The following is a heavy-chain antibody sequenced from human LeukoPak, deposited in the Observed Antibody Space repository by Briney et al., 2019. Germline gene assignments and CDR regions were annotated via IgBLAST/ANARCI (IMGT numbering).Heavy chain of an antibody. CDR1: GFRFSDHW. CDR3: ARDPYDRGGYGAFDL. D-gene: IGHD3-22*01. Sequence: QPGGSLRLSCEASGFRFSDHWMSWVRQVPGKGLEWVGNINRDGSDRYYVDSVRGRFTISRDNAQNSLYLLMISLGVDDTALYYCARDPYDRGGYGAFDLWGQGTKVTVSS. V-gene: IGHV3-7*01. CDR2: INRDGSDR. J-gene: IGHJ3*01.